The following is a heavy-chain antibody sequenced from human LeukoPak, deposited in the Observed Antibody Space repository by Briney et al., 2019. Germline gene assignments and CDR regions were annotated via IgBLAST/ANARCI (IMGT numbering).Heavy chain of an antibody. CDR1: GGSLSSTNYY. V-gene: IGHV4-39*01. Sequence: SETPSLTCTVSGGSLSSTNYYGGWIRQPPGKGLEWIGSIYYSGSTYYNPSLESRVTMSVDTSKNQFSLKMTSVTAADTAVYYCARQNGAGWYIDHWGQGTLVTVSS. J-gene: IGHJ4*02. CDR3: ARQNGAGWYIDH. D-gene: IGHD4/OR15-4a*01. CDR2: IYYSGST.